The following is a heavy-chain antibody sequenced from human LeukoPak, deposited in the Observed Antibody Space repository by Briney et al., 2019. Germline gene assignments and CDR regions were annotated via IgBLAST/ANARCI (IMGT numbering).Heavy chain of an antibody. V-gene: IGHV3-66*01. J-gene: IGHJ4*02. CDR2: IYSGDST. CDR1: GFTVSSNY. Sequence: GGSLRLSCAASGFTVSSNYMSWVRQAPGKGLEWVSVIYSGDSTYYADSVKGRFTISRDNSKNTLYLQMNSLRAEDTAVYYCARIKTTCFDYWGQGTLVTVSS. CDR3: ARIKTTCFDY. D-gene: IGHD2/OR15-2a*01.